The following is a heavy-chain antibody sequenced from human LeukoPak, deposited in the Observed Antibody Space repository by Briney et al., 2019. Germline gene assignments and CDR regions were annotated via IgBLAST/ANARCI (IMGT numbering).Heavy chain of an antibody. Sequence: GGSLILSCAASGFTFSSYGMHWVRQAPGKGLEWVAVIWYDGSNKYYADSVKGRFTISRDNSKNTLYLQMNSLRAEDTAVYYCAKALTAAGTFDYWGQGTLVTVSS. CDR2: IWYDGSNK. CDR3: AKALTAAGTFDY. CDR1: GFTFSSYG. V-gene: IGHV3-33*06. D-gene: IGHD6-13*01. J-gene: IGHJ4*02.